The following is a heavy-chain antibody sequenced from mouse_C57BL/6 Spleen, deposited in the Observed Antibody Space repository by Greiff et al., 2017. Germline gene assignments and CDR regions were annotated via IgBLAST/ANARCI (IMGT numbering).Heavy chain of an antibody. Sequence: VQLKESGPGLVKPSQSLSLTCSVTGYSITSGYYWNWIRQFPGNKLEWMGYISYDGSNNYNPSLKNRSSITRDTSKNQFFLKLNSVTTEDTATYYCARGNYYGSSYDWYFDVWGTGTTVTVSS. V-gene: IGHV3-6*01. J-gene: IGHJ1*03. D-gene: IGHD1-1*01. CDR1: GYSITSGYY. CDR3: ARGNYYGSSYDWYFDV. CDR2: ISYDGSN.